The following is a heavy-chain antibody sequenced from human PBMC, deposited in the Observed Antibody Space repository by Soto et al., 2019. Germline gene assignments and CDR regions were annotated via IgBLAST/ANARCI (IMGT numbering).Heavy chain of an antibody. D-gene: IGHD5-18*01. V-gene: IGHV3-23*01. J-gene: IGHJ3*02. CDR2: ISGSGGST. CDR3: AKDYSYGYSNDAFDI. Sequence: VGSLRLSCAASGLTFSSYAMSWVRQAPGKGLEWVSAISGSGGSTYYADSVKGRFTISRDNSKNTLYLQMNSLRAEDTAVYYCAKDYSYGYSNDAFDIWGQGTMVTVSS. CDR1: GLTFSSYA.